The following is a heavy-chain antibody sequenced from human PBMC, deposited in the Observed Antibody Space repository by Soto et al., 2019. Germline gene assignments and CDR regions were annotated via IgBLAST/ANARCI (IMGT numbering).Heavy chain of an antibody. J-gene: IGHJ3*02. Sequence: PGGPLRLSCGASGFTFSSCAMSWVRQAPGKGLEWVSSISGSGNTYYADSVKGRFTISRDNSKNTLFLQVNSLRGEGTALYYCAKGGGVRVPDAFDIWGQGTMVTVSS. CDR2: ISGSGNT. CDR3: AKGGGVRVPDAFDI. CDR1: GFTFSSCA. D-gene: IGHD2-8*01. V-gene: IGHV3-23*01.